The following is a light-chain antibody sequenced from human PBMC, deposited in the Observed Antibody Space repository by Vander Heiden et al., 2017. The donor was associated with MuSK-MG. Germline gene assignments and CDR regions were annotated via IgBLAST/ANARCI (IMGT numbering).Light chain of an antibody. J-gene: IGKJ1*01. Sequence: DIQMTQSPSTLSASVGDRVTSTCRASQSISSWLAWYQQKPGKAPKLLIYDASRLESGVTSRFSGSGSGTEFTLTISSLQHDDFANYYCQQDNSYWTFGQGTKVEIK. V-gene: IGKV1-5*01. CDR2: DAS. CDR3: QQDNSYWT. CDR1: QSISSW.